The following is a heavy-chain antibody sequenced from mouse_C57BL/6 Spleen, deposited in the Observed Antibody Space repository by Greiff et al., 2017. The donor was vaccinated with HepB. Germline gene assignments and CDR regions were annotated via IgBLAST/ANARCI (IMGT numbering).Heavy chain of an antibody. V-gene: IGHV1-81*01. D-gene: IGHD1-1*01. Sequence: QVQLQQSGAELARPGASVKLSCKASGYTFTSYGISWVKQRTGQGLEWIGEIYPRSGNTYYNEKFKGKATLTADKSSSTAYMELRSLTSEDSAVYFCARWGVVPLYYYAMDYWGQGTSVTVSS. CDR2: IYPRSGNT. CDR3: ARWGVVPLYYYAMDY. J-gene: IGHJ4*01. CDR1: GYTFTSYG.